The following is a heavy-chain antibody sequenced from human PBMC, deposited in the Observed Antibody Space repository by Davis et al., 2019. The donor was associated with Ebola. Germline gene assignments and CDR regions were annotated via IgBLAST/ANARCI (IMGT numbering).Heavy chain of an antibody. CDR2: IYPGDSDT. D-gene: IGHD6-13*01. J-gene: IGHJ5*02. Sequence: PGGSLRLSCKGSGYSFTSYWIGWVRQMPGKGLEWMGIIYPGDSDTRYSPSFQGQVTISADKSISTAYLQWSSLKASDTAMYYCARRSFVYSSSVENWFDPWGQGTLVTVSS. V-gene: IGHV5-51*01. CDR1: GYSFTSYW. CDR3: ARRSFVYSSSVENWFDP.